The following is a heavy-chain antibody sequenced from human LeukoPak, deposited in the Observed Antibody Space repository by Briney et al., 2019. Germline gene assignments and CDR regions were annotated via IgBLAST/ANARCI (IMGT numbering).Heavy chain of an antibody. D-gene: IGHD3-22*01. CDR1: GGSISSGDYY. CDR3: AREGPPASSGYQKGAAFDI. CDR2: IYYSGST. J-gene: IGHJ3*02. V-gene: IGHV4-30-4*01. Sequence: PSETLSLTCTVSGGSISSGDYYWSWIRQPPGKGLEWIGYIYYSGSTCYNPSLKSRVTISVDTSKNQFSLKLSSVTAADTAVYYCAREGPPASSGYQKGAAFDIWGQGTMVTASS.